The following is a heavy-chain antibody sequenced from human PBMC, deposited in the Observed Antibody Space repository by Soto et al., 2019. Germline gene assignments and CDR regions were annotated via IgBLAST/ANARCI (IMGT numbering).Heavy chain of an antibody. V-gene: IGHV4-34*01. CDR1: GGSFSGPY. Sequence: SETLSLTCAVYGGSFSGPYWSWIRQPPGRGLEWIGEINHRGTINYNPSLKSRATISIDTSKNQFSLKLNPVTAADTAVYHCARVSCTATTCYADFWGQGALVTVPS. J-gene: IGHJ4*02. CDR3: ARVSCTATTCYADF. D-gene: IGHD2-2*01. CDR2: INHRGTI.